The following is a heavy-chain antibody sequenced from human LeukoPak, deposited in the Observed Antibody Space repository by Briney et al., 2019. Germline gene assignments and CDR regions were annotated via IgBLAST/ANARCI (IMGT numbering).Heavy chain of an antibody. D-gene: IGHD3-22*01. J-gene: IGHJ4*02. CDR1: GYTFTSYG. CDR3: ARARGYYDSSGYFKGNFDY. CDR2: INPNSGGT. Sequence: ASVKVSCKASGYTFTSYGISWVRQAPGQGLEWMGWINPNSGGTNYAQKFQGRVTMTRDMSISTAYMELSRLRSDDTAVYYCARARGYYDSSGYFKGNFDYWGQGTLVTVSS. V-gene: IGHV1-2*02.